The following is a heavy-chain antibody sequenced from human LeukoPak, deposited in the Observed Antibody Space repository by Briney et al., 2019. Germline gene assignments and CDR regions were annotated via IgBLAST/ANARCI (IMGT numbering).Heavy chain of an antibody. CDR2: IYHSGST. CDR1: GGSISSGGYS. Sequence: MSSQTLSLTCAVSGGSISSGGYSWSWIRQPPGKGLEWIGYIYHSGSTYYNPSLKSRVTISVDRSKNQFSLKLSSVTAADTAVYYCARSPASIAAAGTFDYWGQGTLVTVSS. V-gene: IGHV4-30-2*01. CDR3: ARSPASIAAAGTFDY. J-gene: IGHJ4*02. D-gene: IGHD6-13*01.